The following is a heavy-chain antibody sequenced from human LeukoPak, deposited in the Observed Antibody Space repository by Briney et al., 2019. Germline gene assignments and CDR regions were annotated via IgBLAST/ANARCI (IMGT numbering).Heavy chain of an antibody. CDR2: IYPGDSET. Sequence: GESLKISCKGSGYSFTTYWSAWLRLMPGKGLEWMGIIYPGDSETRYSTSFQGQVTISADKSITTSYLQWSSLKASDTVIYYCARQQYLAFDIWGQGTMVTVSS. J-gene: IGHJ3*02. D-gene: IGHD2/OR15-2a*01. CDR1: GYSFTTYW. V-gene: IGHV5-51*01. CDR3: ARQQYLAFDI.